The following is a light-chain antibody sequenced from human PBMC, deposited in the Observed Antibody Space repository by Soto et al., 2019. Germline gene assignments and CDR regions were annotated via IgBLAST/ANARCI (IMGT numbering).Light chain of an antibody. CDR1: QSISSY. CDR2: AAS. CDR3: QQSYSTSFT. V-gene: IGKV1-39*01. J-gene: IGKJ3*01. Sequence: DIQMTLSPSSLSASVGDRVTISCRASQSISSYLNWYQQNPGKAPKLLIYAASRLQSGVPSRFSGSGHGTDFTLPISSLQPEDFANYYCQQSYSTSFTFGHGTKVDIK.